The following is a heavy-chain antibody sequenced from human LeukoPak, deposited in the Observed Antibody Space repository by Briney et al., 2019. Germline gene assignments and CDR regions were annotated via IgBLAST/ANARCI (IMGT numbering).Heavy chain of an antibody. Sequence: GVSLRLSCAASGFTLSSYSMNWVRQAPGKGLEWVSYISTSSSTTYYADSVKGRFTISRDNAKNSLYLQMNSLRDEDTAVYYCARGNYDSSGYYYEYFQHWGQGTLVTVSS. CDR3: ARGNYDSSGYYYEYFQH. CDR2: ISTSSSTT. CDR1: GFTLSSYS. D-gene: IGHD3-22*01. V-gene: IGHV3-48*02. J-gene: IGHJ1*01.